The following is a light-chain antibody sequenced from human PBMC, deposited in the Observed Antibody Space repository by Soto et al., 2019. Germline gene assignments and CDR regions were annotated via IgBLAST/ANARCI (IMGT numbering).Light chain of an antibody. J-gene: IGKJ1*01. CDR1: QSVSSY. CDR2: DAS. CDR3: QQRSNWPVT. V-gene: IGKV3-11*01. Sequence: EIVLTQSPATLSLSPGEGATLSCRASQSVSSYLAWYQQKPGQAPGLLIYDASNRATGIPARFSGSGSGTDFTLIISSLEPEDFAVYYCQQRSNWPVTFGLGTKVDIK.